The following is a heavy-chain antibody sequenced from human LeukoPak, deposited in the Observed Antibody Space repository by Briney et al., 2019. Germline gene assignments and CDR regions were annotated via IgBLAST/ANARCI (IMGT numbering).Heavy chain of an antibody. D-gene: IGHD2-15*01. J-gene: IGHJ4*02. Sequence: GRSLRLSCTASGFTFSNYGMHWVRQAPGKGLEWVAVISYDGSNKYYADSVKGRFTISRDNSKNTLYLQMNSLRAEDTAVYYCAKDLGYCSGGSCFALDYWGQGTLVTVSS. V-gene: IGHV3-30*18. CDR1: GFTFSNYG. CDR3: AKDLGYCSGGSCFALDY. CDR2: ISYDGSNK.